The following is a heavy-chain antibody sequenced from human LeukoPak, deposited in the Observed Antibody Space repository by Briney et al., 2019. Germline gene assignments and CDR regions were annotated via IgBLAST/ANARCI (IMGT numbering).Heavy chain of an antibody. CDR3: AKSLRITIFGVVALFDY. CDR1: GFTFSSYA. Sequence: GGSLRLSCAASGFTFSSYAMSWVRQAPGKGLEWGSAISGSGGSAYYADSVKGRFTISRDNPKNTLYLQMNSLRAEDTAVYYCAKSLRITIFGVVALFDYWGQGTLVTVSS. J-gene: IGHJ4*02. D-gene: IGHD3-3*01. V-gene: IGHV3-23*01. CDR2: ISGSGGSA.